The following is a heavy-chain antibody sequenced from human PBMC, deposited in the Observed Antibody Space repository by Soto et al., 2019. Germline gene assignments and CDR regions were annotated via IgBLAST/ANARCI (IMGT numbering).Heavy chain of an antibody. CDR2: IYYSGST. J-gene: IGHJ5*02. Sequence: SETLSLTCTVSGGSISSYYWSWIRQPPGKGLEWIGYIYYSGSTNYNPSLKSRVTISVDTSKNQFSLKLSSVTAADTAVYYCARSAGKGRDCFDPWGQGTRVT. CDR3: ARSAGKGRDCFDP. D-gene: IGHD6-13*01. CDR1: GGSISSYY. V-gene: IGHV4-59*01.